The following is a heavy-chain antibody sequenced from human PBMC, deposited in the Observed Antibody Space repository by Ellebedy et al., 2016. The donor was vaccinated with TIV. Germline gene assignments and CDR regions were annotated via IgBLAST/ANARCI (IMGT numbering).Heavy chain of an antibody. D-gene: IGHD5-18*01. Sequence: PGGSLRLSCAASGFTFDDYGMSWVRQAPGKGVEWVSSISSSSSYIYYADSVKGRFTISRDNAKNSLYLQMNSLRAEDTAVYYCARDGNYGYDAFDYWGQGTLVTVSS. J-gene: IGHJ4*02. CDR1: GFTFDDYG. CDR2: ISSSSSYI. V-gene: IGHV3-21*01. CDR3: ARDGNYGYDAFDY.